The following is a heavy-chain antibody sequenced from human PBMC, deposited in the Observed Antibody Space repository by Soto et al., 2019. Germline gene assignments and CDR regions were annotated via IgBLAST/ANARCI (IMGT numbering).Heavy chain of an antibody. CDR1: GFSLSTSGMC. CDR3: ARIGVRYYDSSGYYWTAFGMDV. D-gene: IGHD3-22*01. CDR2: IDWDDDK. V-gene: IGHV2-70*01. J-gene: IGHJ6*04. Sequence: GATLVNPTQTLPLTCTFSGFSLSTSGMCVSWIRQPPGKALEWLALIDWDDDKYYSTSLKTRLTISKDTSKNQVVLTMTNMDPVDTATYYCARIGVRYYDSSGYYWTAFGMDVWGKGTRVTVS.